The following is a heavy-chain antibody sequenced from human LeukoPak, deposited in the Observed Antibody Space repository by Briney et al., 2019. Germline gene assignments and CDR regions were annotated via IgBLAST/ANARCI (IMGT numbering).Heavy chain of an antibody. D-gene: IGHD3-22*01. CDR1: GGSISYY. CDR2: IYYSGST. V-gene: IGHV4-59*01. CDR3: TRATSDSSGYYYFDY. Sequence: SETLSLTCTVSGGSISYYWSWIRQPPGKGLEWIGYIYYSGSTNYNPSLKSRVTISVDTSKNQFSLKLSSVTAADTAVYYCTRATSDSSGYYYFDYWGQGTLVTVSS. J-gene: IGHJ4*02.